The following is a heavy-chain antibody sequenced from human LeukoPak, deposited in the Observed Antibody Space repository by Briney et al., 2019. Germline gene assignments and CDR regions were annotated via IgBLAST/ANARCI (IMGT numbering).Heavy chain of an antibody. CDR3: ARVSKYYDILTTYGMDV. V-gene: IGHV3-48*03. CDR1: GFTFSSYE. D-gene: IGHD3-9*01. CDR2: ISSSGSTI. J-gene: IGHJ6*04. Sequence: GGSLRLSCAASGFTFSSYEMNWVRQAPGEGLEWVSYISSSGSTIYYADSVKGRFTISRDNAKNSLYLQMSSLRAEDTAVYYCARVSKYYDILTTYGMDVWGKGTTVTVSS.